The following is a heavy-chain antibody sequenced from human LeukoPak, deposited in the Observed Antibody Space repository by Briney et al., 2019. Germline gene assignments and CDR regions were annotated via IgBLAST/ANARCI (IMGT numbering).Heavy chain of an antibody. J-gene: IGHJ4*02. CDR3: AKGSTAAAGYFDY. CDR1: GFTFDDYG. Sequence: FLRLFCSASGFTFDDYGMHWVRPASGKGLEWVSGISWNSGSIGYADSVKGRFTISRDNAKNSLYLQMNSLRAEDMALYYCAKGSTAAAGYFDYWGQGTLVTVSS. CDR2: ISWNSGSI. D-gene: IGHD6-13*01. V-gene: IGHV3-9*03.